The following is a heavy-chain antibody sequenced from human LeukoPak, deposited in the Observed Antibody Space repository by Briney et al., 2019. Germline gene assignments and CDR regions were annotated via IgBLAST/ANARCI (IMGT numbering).Heavy chain of an antibody. J-gene: IGHJ5*02. D-gene: IGHD2-15*01. CDR2: INHSGST. CDR1: GGSFSGYY. V-gene: IGHV4-34*01. CDR3: ARDGCSGGSCAEANWFDP. Sequence: NPSETLSLTCAVYGGSFSGYYWSWIRQPPGKGLEWIGEINHSGSTNYNPSLKSRVTMSVDTSKNQFSLKLSSVTAADTAVYYCARDGCSGGSCAEANWFDPWGQGTLVTVSS.